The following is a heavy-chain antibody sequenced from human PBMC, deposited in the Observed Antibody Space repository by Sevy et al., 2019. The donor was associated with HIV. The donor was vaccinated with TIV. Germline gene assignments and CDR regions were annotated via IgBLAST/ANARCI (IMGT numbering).Heavy chain of an antibody. Sequence: GGSLRLSCAASGFTFSSYAMSWVRQAPGKGLEWVSTISSRGGSTYYADSVKGRFTISRDNSKNTLSLLMNSLRAEDTALYYGAKAGVAVAGTFDRFYFDYWGQGTLVTVSS. D-gene: IGHD6-19*01. J-gene: IGHJ4*02. CDR1: GFTFSSYA. CDR3: AKAGVAVAGTFDRFYFDY. CDR2: ISSRGGST. V-gene: IGHV3-23*01.